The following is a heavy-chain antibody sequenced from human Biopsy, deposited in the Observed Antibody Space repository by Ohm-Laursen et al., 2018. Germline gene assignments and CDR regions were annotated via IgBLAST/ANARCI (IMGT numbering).Heavy chain of an antibody. CDR3: ATKLTGYFHH. V-gene: IGHV1-69*06. CDR2: NIPILGTG. Sequence: GALVKVSCKAPGGTFSKYGVNWVRQAPGQGLEWLGGNIPILGTGNYAPMFHGRVTVVADTSTSTATMEPRSLRPDDTAVYYCATKLTGYFHHWGQGTLVIVSS. J-gene: IGHJ1*01. D-gene: IGHD3-9*01. CDR1: GGTFSKYG.